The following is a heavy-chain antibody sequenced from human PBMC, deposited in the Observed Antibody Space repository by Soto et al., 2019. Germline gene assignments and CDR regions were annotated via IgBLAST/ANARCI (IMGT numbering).Heavy chain of an antibody. D-gene: IGHD3-22*01. CDR3: ARGHDSSTYAQVEGSGFWYFDV. V-gene: IGHV4-31*03. CDR1: GGSISSGGCY. J-gene: IGHJ2*01. Sequence: QVQLQESGPGLVKPSQTLSLTCTVSGGSISSGGCYWSWIRQHPGKGLEWIGYIYYSGSTYYNPSLKSRVNISVDTSKNQFSLKLSSVTAADTAVYYCARGHDSSTYAQVEGSGFWYFDVWGRGTLVTVSS. CDR2: IYYSGST.